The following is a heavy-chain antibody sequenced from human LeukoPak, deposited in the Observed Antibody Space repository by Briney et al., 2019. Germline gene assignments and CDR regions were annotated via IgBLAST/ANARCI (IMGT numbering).Heavy chain of an antibody. Sequence: GGSLRLSCAASGFPFNSYWMSWVRQAPEKGLEWLANIRQDGSDKQYVDSVKGRFTISRDNAENSLYLQMNSLSAEDTAVYYCARHSRGSSIDDWGQGTLVTVSS. CDR1: GFPFNSYW. D-gene: IGHD2-15*01. CDR3: ARHSRGSSIDD. CDR2: IRQDGSDK. J-gene: IGHJ4*02. V-gene: IGHV3-7*01.